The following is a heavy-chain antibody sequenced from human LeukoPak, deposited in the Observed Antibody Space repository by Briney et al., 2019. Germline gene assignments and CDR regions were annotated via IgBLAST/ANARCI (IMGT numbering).Heavy chain of an antibody. CDR1: GGSFSGYY. Sequence: SETLSLTCAVYGGSFSGYYWSWIRQPPGKGLKWLGEINHSGSTNYNPSLKSRVTISVDTSKNQFSLKLSSVTAADTAVYYCARGQDVTYYFDYWGQGTLVTVSS. J-gene: IGHJ4*02. CDR2: INHSGST. CDR3: ARGQDVTYYFDY. D-gene: IGHD3-16*01. V-gene: IGHV4-34*01.